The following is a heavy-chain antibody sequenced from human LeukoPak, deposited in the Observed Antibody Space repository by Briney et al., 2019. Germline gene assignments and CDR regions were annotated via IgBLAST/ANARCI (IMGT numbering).Heavy chain of an antibody. J-gene: IGHJ3*02. D-gene: IGHD1-26*01. Sequence: GESLKISCKGSGYSFTSYWIGWVRQMPGKGLEWMGIIYPGDSDTSYSSSFQGQVTISADKSISTAYLQWSSLKASDTAVYYCARQLVGATVLRAKRDAFDIWGRGTMVTVSS. CDR2: IYPGDSDT. V-gene: IGHV5-51*01. CDR3: ARQLVGATVLRAKRDAFDI. CDR1: GYSFTSYW.